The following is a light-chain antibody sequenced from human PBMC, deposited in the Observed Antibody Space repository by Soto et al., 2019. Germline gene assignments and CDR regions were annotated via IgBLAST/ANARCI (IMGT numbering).Light chain of an antibody. CDR2: GNN. Sequence: QSVLTQPPSVSGAPGQRVTISCTGSGSNIGAGYDVHWYQQLPGTAPKLLIYGNNNRPSGVPDRFSGSKSGTSASLAITGLQAEDEADYFCSSYTTSSTLVFGGGTKLTVL. V-gene: IGLV1-40*01. CDR1: GSNIGAGYD. J-gene: IGLJ3*02. CDR3: SSYTTSSTLV.